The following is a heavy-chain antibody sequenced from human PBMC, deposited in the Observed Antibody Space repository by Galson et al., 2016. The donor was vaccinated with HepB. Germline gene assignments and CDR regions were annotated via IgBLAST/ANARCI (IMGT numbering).Heavy chain of an antibody. D-gene: IGHD3-9*01. V-gene: IGHV3-30*18. CDR3: AKGEERQEHFGWLTIPLRTDYGMDV. J-gene: IGHJ6*02. CDR1: GLTFSSYD. CDR2: ISYDGSNK. Sequence: SLRLSCAASGLTFSSYDMHWVRQAPGKGLEWVAVISYDGSNKYYVDSVKGRFTISRDNSKNTLYLQMHSLRADDTAVYYCAKGEERQEHFGWLTIPLRTDYGMDVWGQGATVTVSS.